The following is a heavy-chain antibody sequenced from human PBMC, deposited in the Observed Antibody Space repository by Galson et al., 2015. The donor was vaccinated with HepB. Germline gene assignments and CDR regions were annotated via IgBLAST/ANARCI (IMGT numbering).Heavy chain of an antibody. J-gene: IGHJ4*02. CDR3: AKAARGYTYDCVD. CDR1: GFTFSSYG. CDR2: LSYDGSYK. V-gene: IGHV3-30*18. Sequence: SLRLSCAASGFTFSSYGMHWVRQAPGKGLEWVAVLSYDGSYKYYAESVKGRFTISRDTSKNTLYLHMNSLRPEDTAVYYCAKAARGYTYDCVDWGRGTLVTVSS. D-gene: IGHD5-18*01.